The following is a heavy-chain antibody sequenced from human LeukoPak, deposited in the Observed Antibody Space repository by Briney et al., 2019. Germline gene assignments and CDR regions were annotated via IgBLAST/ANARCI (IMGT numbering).Heavy chain of an antibody. J-gene: IGHJ4*02. CDR2: IYYSGST. V-gene: IGHV4-39*01. CDR3: ARRRSIAARPGYLDY. D-gene: IGHD6-6*01. Sequence: SETLSLTYTVSGGSISSSSYYWGWIRQPPGKGLEWIGSIYYSGSTYYNPSLKSRVTISVDTSKNQFSLKLSSVTAADTAVYYCARRRSIAARPGYLDYWGQGTLVTVSS. CDR1: GGSISSSSYY.